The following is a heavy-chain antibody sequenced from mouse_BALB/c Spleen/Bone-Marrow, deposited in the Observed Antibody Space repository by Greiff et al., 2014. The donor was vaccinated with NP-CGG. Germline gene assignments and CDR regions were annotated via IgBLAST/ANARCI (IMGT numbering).Heavy chain of an antibody. CDR2: IDPENGNT. CDR3: AGGNYRFAY. J-gene: IGHJ3*01. CDR1: GFNIKDYY. D-gene: IGHD2-1*01. Sequence: VQLQQPGAELVRPGALVKLSCKASGFNIKDYYMHWVKQRPEQGLEWIGWIDPENGNTTYDPKFQGKASITADTSSNTAYLQLRSLTSEDTAVYYCAGGNYRFAYWGQGTLVTVSA. V-gene: IGHV14-1*02.